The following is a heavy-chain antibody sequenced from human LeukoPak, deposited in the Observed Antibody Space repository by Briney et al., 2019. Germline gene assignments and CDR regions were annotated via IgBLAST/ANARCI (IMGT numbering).Heavy chain of an antibody. Sequence: VASVKVSCKASGYTLTSYYMHWVRQAPGQGLEWMGIISPSGGSTSYAQKFQDRVTMTRDTSTSTVYMELSSLRSEDTAVYYCARSLLHCGGDCYSFDYWGQGTLVTVSS. CDR3: ARSLLHCGGDCYSFDY. CDR1: GYTLTSYY. J-gene: IGHJ4*02. CDR2: ISPSGGST. D-gene: IGHD2-21*02. V-gene: IGHV1-46*01.